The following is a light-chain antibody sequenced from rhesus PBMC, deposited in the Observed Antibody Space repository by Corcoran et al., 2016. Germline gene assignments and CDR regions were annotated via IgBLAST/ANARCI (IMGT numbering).Light chain of an antibody. CDR3: QQHNGHPWT. Sequence: DIQMTQSPSSLSASVGDTVTITCRASQAISSYLNWFQQKPGKTPNLLIFAASTLQSGVPSRFSGSGSGTDFTLTISSLQPEDFASYYCQQHNGHPWTFGQGTKVEIK. CDR1: QAISSY. V-gene: IGKV1-28*03. J-gene: IGKJ1*01. CDR2: AAS.